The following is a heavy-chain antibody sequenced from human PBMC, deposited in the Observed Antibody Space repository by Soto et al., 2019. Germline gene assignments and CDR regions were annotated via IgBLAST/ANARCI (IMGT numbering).Heavy chain of an antibody. CDR3: AKDGGGYNYCYVMLDKYYYGMDV. V-gene: IGHV3-30-3*01. D-gene: IGHD5-18*01. CDR1: GFTFSTYA. CDR2: ISYDGANK. J-gene: IGHJ6*02. Sequence: QVQLVESGGGVVQPGRSLRLSCAASGFTFSTYAIHWVRQAPGKGLEWVAVISYDGANKYYADSVRGRFTISRDNSKNTLFLQMSSMRAEDTDVYYCAKDGGGYNYCYVMLDKYYYGMDVWGQGTTVTVSS.